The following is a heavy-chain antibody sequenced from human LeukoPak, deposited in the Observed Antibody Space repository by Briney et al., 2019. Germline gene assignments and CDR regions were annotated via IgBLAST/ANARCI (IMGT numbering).Heavy chain of an antibody. CDR3: ARDRGGSYALAFDI. CDR2: IYYSGST. D-gene: IGHD1-26*01. J-gene: IGHJ3*02. V-gene: IGHV4-59*01. Sequence: PSETLSLTCTVSGGSISSYYWSWIRQPPGKGLEWIGYIYYSGSTNYNPSLKSRVTISVDTSKNQFSLKLSSVTAADTAVYYCARDRGGSYALAFDIWSQGTMVTVSS. CDR1: GGSISSYY.